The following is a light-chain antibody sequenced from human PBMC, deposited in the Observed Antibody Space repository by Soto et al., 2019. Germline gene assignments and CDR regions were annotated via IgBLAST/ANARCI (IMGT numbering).Light chain of an antibody. CDR3: QQSYSPPPWT. CDR2: RAS. CDR1: QIIDTA. Sequence: DIQMTQFPSSLSASVGDRVTIPCRAGQIIDTAFAWYQQKPGKAPSLLIYRASSLESGVPSRFSGSESGTDFSLTISSLQPEDFATYYCQQSYSPPPWTFGQGTKVDIK. V-gene: IGKV1-39*01. J-gene: IGKJ1*01.